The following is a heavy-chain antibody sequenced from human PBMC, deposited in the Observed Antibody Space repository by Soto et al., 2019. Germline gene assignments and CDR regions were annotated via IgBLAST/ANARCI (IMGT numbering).Heavy chain of an antibody. J-gene: IGHJ4*02. CDR3: ASLYLLWKAAIFDY. CDR1: GFTFSSYS. CDR2: ISSSSSYI. D-gene: IGHD3-3*01. Sequence: LRLSCAASGFTFSSYSMNWVRQAPGKGLEWVSSISSSSSYIYYADSVKGRFTISRDNAKNSLYLQMNSLRAEDTAVYYCASLYLLWKAAIFDYWGQGTLVTAPQ. V-gene: IGHV3-21*01.